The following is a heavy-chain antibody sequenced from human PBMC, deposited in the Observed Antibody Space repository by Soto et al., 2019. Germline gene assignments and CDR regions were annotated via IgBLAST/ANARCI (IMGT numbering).Heavy chain of an antibody. J-gene: IGHJ4*02. CDR1: GYSFTRYC. CDR2: IYPGDSDT. CDR3: ARPPYSASYYYFDQ. V-gene: IGHV5-51*01. D-gene: IGHD1-26*01. Sequence: GESQKISLKASGYSFTRYCIGWVRQMLGKRLEWVGIIYPGDSDTIYSPSFQGQVTISADKAISTAYLQWNSLKASATAMYYCARPPYSASYYYFDQWGQGTPVTVSS.